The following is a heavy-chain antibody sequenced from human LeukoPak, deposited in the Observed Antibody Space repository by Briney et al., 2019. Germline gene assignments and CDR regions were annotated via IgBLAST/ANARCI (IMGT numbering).Heavy chain of an antibody. CDR2: TYSGGST. Sequence: GGSLRLSCAASGFTVSSNYMSWVRQAPGKGLEWVSVTYSGGSTYYADSVKGRFTISRDNSKNTLYLQMNSLRAEDTAVYYCQGWGGYLNWFDPWGQGTLVTVSS. CDR3: QGWGGYLNWFDP. D-gene: IGHD3-16*01. J-gene: IGHJ5*02. V-gene: IGHV3-53*01. CDR1: GFTVSSNY.